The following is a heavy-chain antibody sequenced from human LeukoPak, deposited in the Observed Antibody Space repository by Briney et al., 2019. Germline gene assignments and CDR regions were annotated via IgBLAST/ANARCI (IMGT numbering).Heavy chain of an antibody. J-gene: IGHJ4*02. CDR3: TRGDY. V-gene: IGHV1-8*02. Sequence: ASVKVSCKASGYTFTDYYMHWVRRAPGQGLEWMGWLTPNSGNTGYTQKLQGRVTVTRNTSVSTAYMELNSLRYEDTAVYYCTRGDYWGQGTLVTVSS. CDR2: LTPNSGNT. CDR1: GYTFTDYY.